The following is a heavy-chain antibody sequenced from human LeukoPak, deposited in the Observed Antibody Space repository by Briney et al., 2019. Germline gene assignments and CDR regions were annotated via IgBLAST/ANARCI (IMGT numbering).Heavy chain of an antibody. CDR3: ARTYYYDSTGNSDDVFDV. CDR2: IYPGDSDA. V-gene: IGHV5-51*03. J-gene: IGHJ3*01. CDR1: GYSFTTYW. Sequence: PGESLKISCKGSGYSFTTYWIAWVRQMPGKDLEWMGIIYPGDSDASYSPSFQGQGIISADTSISTAYLQWSGLTASDAAMYYCARTYYYDSTGNSDDVFDVWGQGTMVTVSS. D-gene: IGHD3-22*01.